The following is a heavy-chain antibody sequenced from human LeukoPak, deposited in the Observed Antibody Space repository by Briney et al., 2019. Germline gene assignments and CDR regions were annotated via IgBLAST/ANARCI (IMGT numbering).Heavy chain of an antibody. Sequence: GGSLRLSCAASGFTFSSYAMSWVRQAPGKGLEWVSAISGSGGSTYYADSVKGRFTISGDNSKDTLNLQMNSLRADDTAVYYCAREISSSWEYYFDYWGQGTLVTVSS. J-gene: IGHJ4*02. V-gene: IGHV3-23*01. CDR2: ISGSGGST. CDR3: AREISSSWEYYFDY. CDR1: GFTFSSYA. D-gene: IGHD6-13*01.